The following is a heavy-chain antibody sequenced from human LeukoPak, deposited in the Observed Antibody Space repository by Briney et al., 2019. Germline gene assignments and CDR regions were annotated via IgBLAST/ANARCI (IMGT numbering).Heavy chain of an antibody. Sequence: SETLSLTCAVSGDSISSGGYSWSWIRQPPGKGLEWIGYIYHGGSAYYDPSLKGRVNILVDKSKNQFSLELSSVTAADTAVYYCARYFSGGQFKWFDPWGQGTLVTVSS. D-gene: IGHD1-26*01. CDR3: ARYFSGGQFKWFDP. CDR2: IYHGGSA. V-gene: IGHV4-30-2*01. J-gene: IGHJ5*02. CDR1: GDSISSGGYS.